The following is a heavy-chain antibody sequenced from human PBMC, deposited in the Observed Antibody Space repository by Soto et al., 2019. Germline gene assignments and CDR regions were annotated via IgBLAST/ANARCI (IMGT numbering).Heavy chain of an antibody. Sequence: GGSLRLSCAASGFTFSSYGMHWVRQAPGKGLEWVAVISYDGSNKYYADSVKGRFTISRDNSKNTLYLQMNSLRAEDTAVYYCAKDRDGFWSGYYTPDPWGQGTLVTVSS. CDR3: AKDRDGFWSGYYTPDP. J-gene: IGHJ5*02. D-gene: IGHD3-3*01. CDR1: GFTFSSYG. CDR2: ISYDGSNK. V-gene: IGHV3-30*18.